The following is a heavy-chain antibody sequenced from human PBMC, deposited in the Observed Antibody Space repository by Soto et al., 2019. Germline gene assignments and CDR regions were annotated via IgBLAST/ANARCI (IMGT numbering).Heavy chain of an antibody. J-gene: IGHJ6*02. D-gene: IGHD3-10*01. CDR1: GFTFSSYG. V-gene: IGHV3-30*03. CDR2: ISYDGSNK. Sequence: VQLVESGGGVVQPGRSLRLSCAASGFTFSSYGMHWVRQAPGKGLVWVSVISYDGSNKNYADSVKGRFTISRDNSKNTLYLQMIRLRAEDTAFYYCATDTEVRGVIIPGYYGMDVWGQGTTVTVSS. CDR3: ATDTEVRGVIIPGYYGMDV.